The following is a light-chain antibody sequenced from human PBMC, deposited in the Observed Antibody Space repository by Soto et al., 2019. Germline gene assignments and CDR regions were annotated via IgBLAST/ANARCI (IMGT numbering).Light chain of an antibody. V-gene: IGLV2-8*01. J-gene: IGLJ1*01. CDR3: RSYAGSDKHG. CDR2: EVR. Sequence: QSVLTQPPSASGSPGQTVTISCTGTSSDVGGYNYVSWYQQHPGKAPNPIIYEVRERPSGVPDRFSGSKSGNTASLTVSGLQAEDEANYYCRSYAGSDKHGFGTGIKGTVL. CDR1: SSDVGGYNY.